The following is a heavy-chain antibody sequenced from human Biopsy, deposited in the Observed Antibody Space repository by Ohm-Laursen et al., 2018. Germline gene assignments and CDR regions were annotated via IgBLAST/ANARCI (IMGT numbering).Heavy chain of an antibody. V-gene: IGHV4-31*01. CDR3: ARGDYFDSSGYFWFDP. Sequence: SQTLSLTWTVSGGSIRSGSSYWSWIRQRPGKGLEWIGYIFNSANTYYNPSLKNLITISGDTSKNQFALKLNSVTAADAAVYYCARGDYFDSSGYFWFDPWGQGTLVTVSS. D-gene: IGHD3-22*01. J-gene: IGHJ5*02. CDR2: IFNSANT. CDR1: GGSIRSGSSY.